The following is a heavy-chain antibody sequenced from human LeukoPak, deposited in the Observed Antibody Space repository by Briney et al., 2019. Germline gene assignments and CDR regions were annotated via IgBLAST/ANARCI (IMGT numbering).Heavy chain of an antibody. CDR3: ARGVYIAAALYGY. J-gene: IGHJ4*02. V-gene: IGHV4-59*01. CDR1: GGSIGTYS. Sequence: PSETLSLTCTVSGGSIGTYSWNWIRQPPGKGLEWIGYIYYSETTNYNPSLKSRVTISVDTSKNQFSLKLSSVTAADTAVYYCARGVYIAAALYGYWGQGTLVTVSS. CDR2: IYYSETT. D-gene: IGHD6-13*01.